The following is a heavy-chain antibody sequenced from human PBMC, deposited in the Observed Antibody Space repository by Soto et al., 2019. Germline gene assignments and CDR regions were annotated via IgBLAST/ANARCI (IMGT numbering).Heavy chain of an antibody. V-gene: IGHV3-23*01. CDR3: EKDANWEDHY. CDR2: ISGSGGIT. Sequence: PGESLRLSCAASGFTFSSYAMSWVRQAPGKGLEWVSFISGSGGITYYADSVKGRFTISRDNSKNTLYLQMHSLRAEDTAIYYCEKDANWEDHYWGQGTLVTVSS. CDR1: GFTFSSYA. D-gene: IGHD1-1*01. J-gene: IGHJ4*02.